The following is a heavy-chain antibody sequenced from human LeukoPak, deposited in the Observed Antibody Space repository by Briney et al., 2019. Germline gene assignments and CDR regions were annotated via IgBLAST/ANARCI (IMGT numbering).Heavy chain of an antibody. J-gene: IGHJ6*03. CDR2: MYTSGST. D-gene: IGHD6-6*01. Sequence: SQTLSLTCTVSGGSISSGSYYWSWIRQPAGQGLEYIGRMYTSGSTNYNPSLKSRVTISVDTSKNQFSLKLSSVTAAGTAVYYCARALVGSSSGYFYYYMDVWGKGTTVTVSS. CDR1: GGSISSGSYY. CDR3: ARALVGSSSGYFYYYMDV. V-gene: IGHV4-61*02.